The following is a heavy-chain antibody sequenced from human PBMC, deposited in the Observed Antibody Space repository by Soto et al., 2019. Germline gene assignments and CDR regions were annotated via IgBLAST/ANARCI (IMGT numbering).Heavy chain of an antibody. CDR1: GFTFSSYA. V-gene: IGHV3-23*01. CDR2: ISGSGGST. J-gene: IGHJ5*02. CDR3: AKGADIVVVVAATGGWFDP. D-gene: IGHD2-15*01. Sequence: GGSLRLSCAASGFTFSSYAMSWVRQAPGKGLEWVSAISGSGGSTYYADSVKGRFTISRDNSKNTLYLQMNSLRAEDTAVYYCAKGADIVVVVAATGGWFDPWGQGTLVTVSS.